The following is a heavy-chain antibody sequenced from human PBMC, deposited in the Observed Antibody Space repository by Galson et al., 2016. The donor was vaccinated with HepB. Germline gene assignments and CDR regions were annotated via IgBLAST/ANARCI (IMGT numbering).Heavy chain of an antibody. J-gene: IGHJ4*02. D-gene: IGHD4-17*01. Sequence: PALVKPTQTLTLTCTFSGFSLSTSGVGVGWIRQPPGKALEWLALIYWDDDKRYSPSLKRRLTVTKDTSKNLVVLTMSNMNPVATATDYLAHSENGDFVDYWGQGALVIVSA. CDR1: GFSLSTSGVG. CDR2: IYWDDDK. CDR3: AHSENGDFVDY. V-gene: IGHV2-5*02.